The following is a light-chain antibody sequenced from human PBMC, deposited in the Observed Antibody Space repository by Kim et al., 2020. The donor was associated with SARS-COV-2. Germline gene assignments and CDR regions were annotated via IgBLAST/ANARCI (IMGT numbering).Light chain of an antibody. CDR3: ISYAGSNNLV. Sequence: QSVLTQPPSASGSPGQAVTISCTGTSSDIGGFNYVSWYQQHPGNAPRLLIYEVTRRPSGVPDRFSGSRSGNTASLIVSGLRAEDEADYYCISYAGSNNLVFGAGTQLTVL. J-gene: IGLJ3*02. V-gene: IGLV2-8*01. CDR1: SSDIGGFNY. CDR2: EVT.